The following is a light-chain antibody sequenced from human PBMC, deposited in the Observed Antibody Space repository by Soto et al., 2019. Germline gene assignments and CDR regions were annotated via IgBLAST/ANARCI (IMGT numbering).Light chain of an antibody. Sequence: DIQMTQSPSSLSASVGDRVTITCRASQSISRYLNWSQQKPGKAPKLLIYAASSLQSGVPSRFSGSGPGTDFTLIISSLQPEEFATYYCQQSYSTSWTFGQGTKVDIK. V-gene: IGKV1-39*01. J-gene: IGKJ1*01. CDR1: QSISRY. CDR2: AAS. CDR3: QQSYSTSWT.